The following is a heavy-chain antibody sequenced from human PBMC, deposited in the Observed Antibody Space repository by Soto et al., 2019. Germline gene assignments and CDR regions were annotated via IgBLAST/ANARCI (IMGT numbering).Heavy chain of an antibody. J-gene: IGHJ4*02. Sequence: EVQLVESGGGLVQPGGSLRLSCAASGFTFSSYEMNWVRQAPGKGLEWVSYISSGGGTYYADSVKGRFTVSRDNSKNTVYLQMNSLRDEDTAVYYCAKLTAAWGQGTLVTVSS. V-gene: IGHV3-48*03. D-gene: IGHD6-13*01. CDR2: ISSGGGT. CDR3: AKLTAA. CDR1: GFTFSSYE.